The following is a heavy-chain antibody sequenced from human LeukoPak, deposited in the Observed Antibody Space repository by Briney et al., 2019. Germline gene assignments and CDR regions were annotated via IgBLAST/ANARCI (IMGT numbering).Heavy chain of an antibody. J-gene: IGHJ4*02. CDR1: GYTFTGYY. Sequence: GASVTVSCKASGYTFTGYYMHWVRQAPGQGLEWMGRINPNGGGTNYAQKFQGRVTMTRDTSISTAYMELSRLRSDDTAVYYCARDQSSVDHYYDSSGYYSVYGCWGQGTLVTVSS. CDR2: INPNGGGT. CDR3: ARDQSSVDHYYDSSGYYSVYGC. V-gene: IGHV1-2*06. D-gene: IGHD3-22*01.